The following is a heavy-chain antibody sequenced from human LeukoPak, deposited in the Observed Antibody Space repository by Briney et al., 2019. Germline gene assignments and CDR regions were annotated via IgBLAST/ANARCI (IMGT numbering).Heavy chain of an antibody. CDR1: GFTFDLYS. V-gene: IGHV3-21*01. Sequence: GQSLRLLCAVSGFTFDLYSMNGVPHAPGKGREGVSSISSSSSYIYYADSVKTRFTISRDNAKNSLYMKMNSLSVADTAVYYCARSPGATWSFDYWGRGILVTVSS. CDR2: ISSSSSYI. J-gene: IGHJ4*02. D-gene: IGHD1-1*01. CDR3: ARSPGATWSFDY.